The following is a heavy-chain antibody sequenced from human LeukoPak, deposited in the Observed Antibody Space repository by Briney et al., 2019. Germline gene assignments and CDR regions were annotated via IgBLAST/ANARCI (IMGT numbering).Heavy chain of an antibody. CDR2: IYYSGST. V-gene: IGHV4-59*01. CDR1: GGSISSYY. CDR3: ARVVPFFDILTGYYNSHYYYYYMDV. J-gene: IGHJ6*03. Sequence: SETLSLTCTVSGGSISSYYWSWIRQPPGKGLEWIGYIYYSGSTNYNPSLKSRVTISVDTSKNQFSLKLSSVTAADTAAYYCARVVPFFDILTGYYNSHYYYYYMDVWGKGTTVTISS. D-gene: IGHD3-9*01.